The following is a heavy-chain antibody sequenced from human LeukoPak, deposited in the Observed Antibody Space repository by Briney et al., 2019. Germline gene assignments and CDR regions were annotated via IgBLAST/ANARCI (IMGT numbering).Heavy chain of an antibody. CDR3: ARDLSTIPNWFDP. CDR1: GYTFTGYY. V-gene: IGHV1-2*02. J-gene: IGHJ5*02. CDR2: INPNSGGT. Sequence: ASVKVSCKASGYTFTGYYMHWVRQAPGQGLEWMGWINPNSGGTNYARRFQGRVTMTRDTSISTAYMELSRLRSDDTAVYYCARDLSTIPNWFDPWGQGTLVTVSS. D-gene: IGHD2-2*01.